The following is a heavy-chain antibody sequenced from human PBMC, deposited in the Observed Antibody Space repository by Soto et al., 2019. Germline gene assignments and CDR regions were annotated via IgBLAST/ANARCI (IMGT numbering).Heavy chain of an antibody. CDR3: ARASTMIVAQRFDY. J-gene: IGHJ4*02. CDR2: INHSGST. CDR1: GGSFSGYY. D-gene: IGHD3-22*01. Sequence: SETLSLTCAAYGGSFSGYYLSWIRQPPGKGLEWIGEINHSGSTNYNPSLKSRVTISVDTSKNQLYLKLSSVTAADTAVYYCARASTMIVAQRFDYWGQGNLVTVSS. V-gene: IGHV4-34*01.